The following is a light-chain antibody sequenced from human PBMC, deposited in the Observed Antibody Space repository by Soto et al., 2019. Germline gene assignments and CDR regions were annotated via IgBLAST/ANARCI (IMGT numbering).Light chain of an antibody. Sequence: DIQMTQSPSTLSASLVDRFTITFRASQNIHNWLAWYQQKPGKAPNLLIYGASTLQTGVPSTFSGSGSGTEFTLTISSLQPDDFATYYCQQYSSYWTFGQGTKVDI. CDR3: QQYSSYWT. V-gene: IGKV1-5*01. CDR1: QNIHNW. CDR2: GAS. J-gene: IGKJ1*01.